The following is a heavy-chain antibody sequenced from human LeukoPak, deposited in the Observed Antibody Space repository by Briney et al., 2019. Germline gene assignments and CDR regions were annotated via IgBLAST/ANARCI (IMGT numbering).Heavy chain of an antibody. CDR3: ARYGKTTVGY. CDR1: GGSISSSSYY. J-gene: IGHJ4*02. CDR2: IYYSGST. D-gene: IGHD4-17*01. V-gene: IGHV4-39*01. Sequence: SSETLSLTCTVSGGSISSSSYYWGWIRQPPGKGLEWIGSIYYSGSTYYNPSLKSRVTISVDTSKNQFSLKLSSVTAADTAVYYCARYGKTTVGYWGQGTLVTVSS.